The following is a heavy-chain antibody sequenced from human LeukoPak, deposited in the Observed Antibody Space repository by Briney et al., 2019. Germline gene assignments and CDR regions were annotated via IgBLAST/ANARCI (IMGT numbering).Heavy chain of an antibody. CDR3: ARGIVGAINLYDY. J-gene: IGHJ4*02. Sequence: GGSLRLSCAASGFTFSSYSMNWVRQAPGKGLEWVSYISSSSSTIYYADSVKGRFTISRDNAKNSLYLQMNSLRAGDTAIYYCARGIVGAINLYDYWGQGTLVTVSS. D-gene: IGHD1-26*01. V-gene: IGHV3-48*01. CDR2: ISSSSSTI. CDR1: GFTFSSYS.